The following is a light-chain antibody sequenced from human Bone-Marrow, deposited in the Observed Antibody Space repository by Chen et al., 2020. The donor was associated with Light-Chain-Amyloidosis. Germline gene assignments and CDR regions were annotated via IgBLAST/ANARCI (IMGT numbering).Light chain of an antibody. CDR1: RNHLSHTNNQDY. Sequence: DIVMSQSPDSLAVSVAERATNNCQPSRNHLSHTNNQDYLAWFQQKPGQPPKLLIYWASTRESGVPDRFSGSGSGTDFTLTISSLQAEDVAVYYCQQYYSVHITFGQGTRLEIK. CDR2: WAS. CDR3: QQYYSVHIT. J-gene: IGKJ5*01. V-gene: IGKV4-1*01.